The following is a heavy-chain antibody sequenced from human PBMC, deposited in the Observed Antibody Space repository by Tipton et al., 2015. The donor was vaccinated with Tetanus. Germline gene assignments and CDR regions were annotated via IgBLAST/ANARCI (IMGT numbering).Heavy chain of an antibody. CDR2: IYYSGST. Sequence: TLSLTCTVSGGSVSSGSYYWSWIRQPPGKGLEWIGYIYYSGSTNYNPSLKSQVTISVDTAKNQFSLKLSSVTAADTAVYYCARDNRVPLRFGELLEFYYYYGMDVWGQGTTVTVSS. V-gene: IGHV4-61*01. CDR1: GGSVSSGSYY. CDR3: ARDNRVPLRFGELLEFYYYYGMDV. D-gene: IGHD3-10*01. J-gene: IGHJ6*02.